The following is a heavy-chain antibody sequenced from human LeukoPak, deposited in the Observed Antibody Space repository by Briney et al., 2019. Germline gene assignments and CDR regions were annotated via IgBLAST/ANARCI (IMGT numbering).Heavy chain of an antibody. V-gene: IGHV4-4*07. D-gene: IGHD5-18*01. CDR1: GGSMNRFY. CDR2: IHSGGTT. J-gene: IGHJ6*03. CDR3: ARDSPDGYTSGHYYYLDV. Sequence: PSETLSLTCTVSGGSMNRFYWAWIRQPAGRGLEWIGRIHSGGTTNYNPSLESRLTISLDTSKNQFSLNLNSVTAADTAVYYCARDSPDGYTSGHYYYLDVWGKGTTVTVSS.